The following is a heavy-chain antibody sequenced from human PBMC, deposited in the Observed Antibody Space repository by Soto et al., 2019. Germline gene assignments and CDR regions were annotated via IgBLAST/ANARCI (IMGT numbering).Heavy chain of an antibody. CDR1: GFTFTSYG. CDR2: ISYDGNNK. Sequence: QVQLVESGGGVVQPGRSLRLSCAASGFTFTSYGMHWVRQAPGKGLEWVTFISYDGNNKYYGDSVKGRFTGPRDNSKNTLFLQMNSLRAEDTAVYYCVREGRNFDYWGQGTLVTVSS. CDR3: VREGRNFDY. V-gene: IGHV3-30*03. J-gene: IGHJ4*02.